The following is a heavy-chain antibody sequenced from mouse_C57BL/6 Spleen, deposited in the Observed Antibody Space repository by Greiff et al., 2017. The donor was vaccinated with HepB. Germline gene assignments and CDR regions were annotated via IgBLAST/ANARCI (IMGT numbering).Heavy chain of an antibody. CDR2: IYPGDGDT. V-gene: IGHV1-82*01. D-gene: IGHD2-4*01. Sequence: SGPELVKPGASVKISCKASGYAFSSSWMNWVKQRPGKGLEWIGRIYPGDGDTNYNGKFKGKATLTADKSSSTAYMQLSSLTSEDSAVYFCARSYYDSSYAMDYWGQGTSVTVSS. CDR3: ARSYYDSSYAMDY. CDR1: GYAFSSSW. J-gene: IGHJ4*01.